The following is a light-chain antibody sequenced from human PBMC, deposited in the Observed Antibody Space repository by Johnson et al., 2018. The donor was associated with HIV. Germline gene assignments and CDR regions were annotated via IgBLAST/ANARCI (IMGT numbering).Light chain of an antibody. CDR3: GTWDSSLSAGFYV. CDR2: DNN. CDR1: SSNIGNNY. Sequence: QSVLTQPPSVSAAPGQKVTISCSGSSSNIGNNYVSWYQQFPGTAPKLLIYDNNKRPSGIPDRFSGSKSGTSATLGITGLPTGDEADYYCGTWDSSLSAGFYVFGTGTKVTVL. J-gene: IGLJ1*01. V-gene: IGLV1-51*01.